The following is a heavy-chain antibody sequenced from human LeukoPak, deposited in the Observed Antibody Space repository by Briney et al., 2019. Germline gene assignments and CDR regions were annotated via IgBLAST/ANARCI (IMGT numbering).Heavy chain of an antibody. D-gene: IGHD5-18*01. CDR2: IRYDGGNK. J-gene: IGHJ4*02. Sequence: GGSLRLSCAASGFIYSSFGMHWLRQSPGKGLEWVAFIRYDGGNKYYADSVKGRFTISRDNSKNTLYLQMNSLRAEDTAIYYCAKEGDTAMVDGGGYWGQGTLVTVSS. CDR3: AKEGDTAMVDGGGY. V-gene: IGHV3-30*02. CDR1: GFIYSSFG.